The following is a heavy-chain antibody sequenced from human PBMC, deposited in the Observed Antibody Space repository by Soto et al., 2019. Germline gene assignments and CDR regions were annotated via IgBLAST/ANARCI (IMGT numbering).Heavy chain of an antibody. J-gene: IGHJ3*02. V-gene: IGHV5-51*01. Sequence: GESLKISCKGSGYSFTSYWIGWVRQMPGKGLEWMGIIYPGDSDTRYSPSFQGQVTISADKPISTAYLQWSSLKASDTAMYYCARRIAAARVGLDAFDIWGQGTMVTVSS. CDR3: ARRIAAARVGLDAFDI. D-gene: IGHD6-13*01. CDR2: IYPGDSDT. CDR1: GYSFTSYW.